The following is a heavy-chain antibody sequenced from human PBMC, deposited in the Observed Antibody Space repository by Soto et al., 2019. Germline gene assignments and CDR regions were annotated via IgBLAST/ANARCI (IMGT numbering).Heavy chain of an antibody. J-gene: IGHJ4*02. Sequence: QVQLVQSGAEVKKPGASVKVSCKASGYTFTGYYMHWVRQAPGQGLEWMGWINPNSGGTNYAQKFQGWVTMTRDTSISTAYMELSRLRSDDTAVYYCARAPGYCSGGSCSTTDFDYWGQGTLVTVSS. CDR2: INPNSGGT. V-gene: IGHV1-2*04. CDR1: GYTFTGYY. CDR3: ARAPGYCSGGSCSTTDFDY. D-gene: IGHD2-15*01.